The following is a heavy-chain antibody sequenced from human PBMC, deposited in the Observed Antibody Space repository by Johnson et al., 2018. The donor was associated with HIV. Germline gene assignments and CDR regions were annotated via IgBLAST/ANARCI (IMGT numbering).Heavy chain of an antibody. J-gene: IGHJ3*02. CDR1: GFTFSTYA. CDR2: IKSNTDGGTT. CDR3: ARYGALTTRGAFDS. Sequence: VQLVESGGGVVQPGRSLRVSCAASGFTFSTYAMHWVRQAPGKGLEWVGRIKSNTDGGTTDYAAPVKGRFTISRDDSITTLYLQMNSLKPEDTAVYYCARYGALTTRGAFDSWGQGTMVTVSS. D-gene: IGHD4-17*01. V-gene: IGHV3-15*01.